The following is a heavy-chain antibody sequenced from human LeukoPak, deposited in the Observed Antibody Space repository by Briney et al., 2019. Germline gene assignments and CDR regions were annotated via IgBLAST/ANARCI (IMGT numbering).Heavy chain of an antibody. Sequence: ASVKVSCKASAYTFTRYGISWVRQAPGQGLEWMGWISAYNGNTEYAQKLPGRVTMTTDTSTSTAYMELGSLRFDDTAVYYCARAPYLSGSRDDALDIWGQGTMVTVSS. CDR2: ISAYNGNT. CDR3: ARAPYLSGSRDDALDI. CDR1: AYTFTRYG. V-gene: IGHV1-18*01. J-gene: IGHJ3*02. D-gene: IGHD1-26*01.